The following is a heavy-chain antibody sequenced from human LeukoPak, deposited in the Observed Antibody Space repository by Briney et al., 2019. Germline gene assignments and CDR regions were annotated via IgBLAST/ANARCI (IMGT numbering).Heavy chain of an antibody. CDR2: INHSGST. D-gene: IGHD6-13*01. CDR1: GGSFSGYY. CDR3: ARVSMEQLVNFDY. J-gene: IGHJ4*02. V-gene: IGHV4-34*01. Sequence: SETLSLTCAVYGGSFSGYYWSWIRQPPGKGLEWTGEINHSGSTNYNPSLKSRVTISVDTSKNQFSLKLSSVTAADTAVYYCARVSMEQLVNFDYWGQGTLVTVSS.